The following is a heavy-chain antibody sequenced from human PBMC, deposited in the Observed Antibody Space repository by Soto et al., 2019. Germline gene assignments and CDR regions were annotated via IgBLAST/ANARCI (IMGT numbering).Heavy chain of an antibody. Sequence: SETLSLTCTVSGGSITTNTWWSWVRQSPGKGLQWIGEIYHTGSTNYNPSLKSHFAISVDKSKNQFSLKVNAVTAADTAVYYCAGSNHLYDCVLGTYRYYWFDPWGQGTLVTVSS. CDR2: IYHTGST. CDR1: GGSITTNTW. J-gene: IGHJ5*02. V-gene: IGHV4-4*02. CDR3: AGSNHLYDCVLGTYRYYWFDP. D-gene: IGHD3-16*02.